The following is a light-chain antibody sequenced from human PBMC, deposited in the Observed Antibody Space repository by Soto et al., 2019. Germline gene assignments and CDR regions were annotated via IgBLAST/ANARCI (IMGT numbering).Light chain of an antibody. CDR1: QSISSW. CDR3: QHYNSYSET. Sequence: DIPMTQSPSTLSASVGDRVTITCRASQSISSWLAWYQQKPGKAPKVLIYKASSLQSGVPLRFSGSGSGTEFTLTISSLQPDDFATYYCQHYNSYSETFGQGTKVEIK. CDR2: KAS. V-gene: IGKV1-5*03. J-gene: IGKJ1*01.